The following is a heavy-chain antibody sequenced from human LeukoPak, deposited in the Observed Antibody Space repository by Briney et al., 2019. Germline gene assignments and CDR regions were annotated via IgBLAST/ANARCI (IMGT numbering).Heavy chain of an antibody. CDR2: GSTKASSNTT. V-gene: IGHV3-72*01. CDR3: VRVGRSESLDY. J-gene: IGHJ4*02. Sequence: GASLRLSCAASGFTFSDHYMDWVRQAPGKGLEWVGRGSTKASSNTTEYAASVKGRFTISRNDSKNSLYLQMNSLKTEDTAVYHCVRVGRSESLDYWGQGTLVTVSS. CDR1: GFTFSDHY.